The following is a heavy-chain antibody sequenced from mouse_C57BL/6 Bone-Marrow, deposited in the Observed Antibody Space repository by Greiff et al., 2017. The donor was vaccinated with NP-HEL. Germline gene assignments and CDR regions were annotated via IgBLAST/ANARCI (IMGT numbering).Heavy chain of an antibody. J-gene: IGHJ3*01. D-gene: IGHD1-1*01. CDR3: AREGGYYGSPFAY. Sequence: EVKLMESGPGLVKPSQSLSLTCSVTGYSITSGYYWNWIRQFPGNKLEWMGYISYDGNNNYNPSLKNRISITRDTSKNQFFLKLNSVTTEDTATYYCAREGGYYGSPFAYWGQGTLVTVST. CDR2: ISYDGNN. V-gene: IGHV3-6*01. CDR1: GYSITSGYY.